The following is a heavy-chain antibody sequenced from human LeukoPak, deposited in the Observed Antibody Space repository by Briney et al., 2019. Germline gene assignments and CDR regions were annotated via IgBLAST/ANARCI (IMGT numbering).Heavy chain of an antibody. CDR3: ARGLDQIGTIDY. J-gene: IGHJ4*02. V-gene: IGHV3-23*01. CDR2: ISGSGGST. D-gene: IGHD1-7*01. CDR1: GFTFSSYA. Sequence: GGSLRLSCAASGFTFSSYAMSWVRQAPGKGLEWVSAISGSGGSTYYADSVKGRFTISRDNAKNSLFLQMHSLRAEDTAAYYCARGLDQIGTIDYWGQGTLVTVSS.